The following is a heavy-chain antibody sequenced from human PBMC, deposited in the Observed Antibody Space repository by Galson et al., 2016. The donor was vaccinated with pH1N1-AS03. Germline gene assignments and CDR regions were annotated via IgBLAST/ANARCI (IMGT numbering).Heavy chain of an antibody. V-gene: IGHV3-64*02. CDR1: GFTFSSYS. CDR3: AREAEHYYYALDV. Sequence: SLRLSCAASGFTFSSYSIHWVRQAPGKGLEYVSAINSDGDTYYTDSVKGRFTISRDKSKNTVYLQMGSLRPEDVAVYYCAREAEHYYYALDVWGQGTTVTVSS. J-gene: IGHJ6*02. CDR2: INSDGDT.